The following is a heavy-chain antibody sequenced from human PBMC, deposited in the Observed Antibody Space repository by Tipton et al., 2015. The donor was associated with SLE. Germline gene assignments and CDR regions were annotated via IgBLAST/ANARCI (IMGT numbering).Heavy chain of an antibody. Sequence: TLSLTCAVYGGSFSGYYWSWIRQPPGKGLEWIGEINHSGSTNYNPSLKSRVTISVDTSKNKFSLKLSSVTAADTAVYYCARNEVGRYGFYYMDVWGKGTTVTVSS. D-gene: IGHD1-26*01. CDR2: INHSGST. CDR3: ARNEVGRYGFYYMDV. V-gene: IGHV4-34*01. J-gene: IGHJ6*03. CDR1: GGSFSGYY.